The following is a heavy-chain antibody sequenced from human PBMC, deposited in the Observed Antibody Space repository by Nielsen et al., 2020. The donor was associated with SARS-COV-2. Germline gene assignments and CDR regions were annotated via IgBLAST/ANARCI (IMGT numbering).Heavy chain of an antibody. D-gene: IGHD7-27*01. J-gene: IGHJ4*02. CDR2: IYYSGST. V-gene: IGHV4-39*01. CDR1: GGSISSSSYY. Sequence: SETLSLTCTVSGGSISSSSYYWGWIRQPPGKGLEWIGSIYYSGSTYYNPSLKSRVTISVDTSKNQFSLKLSSVTAADTAVYYCARHIGSWGFSGGVEFDYWGQGTLVTVSS. CDR3: ARHIGSWGFSGGVEFDY.